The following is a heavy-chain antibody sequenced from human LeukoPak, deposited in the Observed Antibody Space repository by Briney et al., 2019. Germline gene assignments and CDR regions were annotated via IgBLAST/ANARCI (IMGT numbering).Heavy chain of an antibody. CDR2: IYHSGST. Sequence: SETLSLTCTVSGGSISSNYWSWIRQPPGKGLEWIGYIYHSGSTSYNPSLKSRVTFSVDTSKNQFSLKLSSVTAADTAVYYCARSGYFDLWGRGTLVTVSS. D-gene: IGHD3-3*01. CDR1: GGSISSNY. J-gene: IGHJ2*01. CDR3: ARSGYFDL. V-gene: IGHV4-59*08.